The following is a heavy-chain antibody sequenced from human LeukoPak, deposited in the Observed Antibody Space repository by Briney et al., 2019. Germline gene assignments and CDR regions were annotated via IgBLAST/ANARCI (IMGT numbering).Heavy chain of an antibody. J-gene: IGHJ5*02. Sequence: ASVKVSCKASGFTFTAYDIHWVRQAPGHGLEWMGKINPNSGGTEYTHNFHGRVSTTRDTSISTVYMELARLTSDDTAVYYCAREGGRNLGEYWFDPWGQGTLVTVSS. CDR3: AREGGRNLGEYWFDP. CDR2: INPNSGGT. D-gene: IGHD3-16*01. V-gene: IGHV1-2*02. CDR1: GFTFTAYD.